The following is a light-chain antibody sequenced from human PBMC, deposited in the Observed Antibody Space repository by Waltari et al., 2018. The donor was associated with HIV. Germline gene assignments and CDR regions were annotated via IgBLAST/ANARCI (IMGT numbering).Light chain of an antibody. J-gene: IGKJ4*01. CDR1: QSISSN. V-gene: IGKV3-15*01. CDR2: GAS. CDR3: QQYNNWPRLT. Sequence: EVVMTQSPATLSVAPGERVTLSCRASQSISSNLAWYQQKPGQAPRLLIYGASTRATDIPARFSGSGSGTEFTLTISSLQSEDFTIYYCQQYNNWPRLTFGGGTKVEIK.